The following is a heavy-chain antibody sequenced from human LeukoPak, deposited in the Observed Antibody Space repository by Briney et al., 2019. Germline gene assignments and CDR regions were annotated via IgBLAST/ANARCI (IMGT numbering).Heavy chain of an antibody. J-gene: IGHJ4*02. V-gene: IGHV3-23*01. Sequence: GGSLRLSCAASGFTFSSYAMSWVRQAPGKGLEWVSAISGSGGSTYYADSVKGRFTISRDNSKNTLYLQMNSLRAEDTAVYYCAKDGFTSSSWYSPHYFDYWGQGTLVTVSS. CDR1: GFTFSSYA. D-gene: IGHD6-13*01. CDR2: ISGSGGST. CDR3: AKDGFTSSSWYSPHYFDY.